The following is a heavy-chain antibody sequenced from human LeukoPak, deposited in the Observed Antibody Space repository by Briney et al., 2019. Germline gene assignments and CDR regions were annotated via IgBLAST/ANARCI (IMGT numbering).Heavy chain of an antibody. CDR1: GGTFSSYA. Sequence: SVKVSCKASGGTFSSYAISWVRQAPGRGLEWMGGIIPIFGTANYAQKFQGRVTITADKSTRTAYMELSSLRSEDTAVYYCARSPPPTIVGAHYFDYWGQGTLVTVSS. CDR2: IIPIFGTA. V-gene: IGHV1-69*06. D-gene: IGHD1-26*01. CDR3: ARSPPPTIVGAHYFDY. J-gene: IGHJ4*02.